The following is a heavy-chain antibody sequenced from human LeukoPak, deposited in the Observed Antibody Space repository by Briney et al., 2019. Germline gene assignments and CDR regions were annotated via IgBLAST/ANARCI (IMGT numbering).Heavy chain of an antibody. Sequence: GRSLRLSCAASGFTFSSYAMSWVRQAPGKGLEWVSAISGSGGSTYYADSVKGRFTISRDNSKNTLYLQMNSLRAEDTAVYYCAKDLEEYPGIAVAGGDYWGQGTLVTVSS. CDR2: ISGSGGST. J-gene: IGHJ4*02. CDR3: AKDLEEYPGIAVAGGDY. D-gene: IGHD6-19*01. V-gene: IGHV3-23*01. CDR1: GFTFSSYA.